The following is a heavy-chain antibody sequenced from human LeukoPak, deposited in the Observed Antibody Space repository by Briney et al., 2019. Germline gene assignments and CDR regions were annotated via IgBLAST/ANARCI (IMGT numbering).Heavy chain of an antibody. CDR1: GGSISSGGYY. CDR3: ARVMRPAADYYMDV. V-gene: IGHV4-30-2*01. D-gene: IGHD2-2*01. CDR2: IYHSGST. J-gene: IGHJ6*03. Sequence: SETLSLTCTVSGGSISSGGYYWNWIRQPPGKGLEWIGYIYHSGSTYYNPSLKSRVTISGDRSKNQFSLKLSSVTAADTAVYYCARVMRPAADYYMDVWGKGTTVTVSS.